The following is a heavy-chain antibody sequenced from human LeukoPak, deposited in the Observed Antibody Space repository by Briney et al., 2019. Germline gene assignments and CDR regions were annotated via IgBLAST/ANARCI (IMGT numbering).Heavy chain of an antibody. CDR3: ARGTRDYDILTGYSKPRFAY. CDR2: MKPNSGNT. J-gene: IGHJ4*02. CDR1: GYTFTSYD. V-gene: IGHV1-8*01. Sequence: ASVKVSCKASGYTFTSYDINWVRQATGQGLEWMGWMKPNSGNTAYARKFQGRVTMTRNTSTSTAYMELSSLRSDDTAVYYCARGTRDYDILTGYSKPRFAYWGQGTLVTVSS. D-gene: IGHD3-9*01.